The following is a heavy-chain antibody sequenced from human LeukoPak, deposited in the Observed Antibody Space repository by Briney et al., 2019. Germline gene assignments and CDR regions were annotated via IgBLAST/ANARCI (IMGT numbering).Heavy chain of an antibody. V-gene: IGHV4-39*07. Sequence: SETLSLTCTVSGASISSGSYYWGWIRQPPETGLEWIGSIYYSGSTYYNPSLKSRVTISVDTSKNQFSLKLSSVTAADTAVYYCARDLRGNWFDPWGQGTLVTVSS. CDR2: IYYSGST. CDR1: GASISSGSYY. J-gene: IGHJ5*02. D-gene: IGHD3-10*01. CDR3: ARDLRGNWFDP.